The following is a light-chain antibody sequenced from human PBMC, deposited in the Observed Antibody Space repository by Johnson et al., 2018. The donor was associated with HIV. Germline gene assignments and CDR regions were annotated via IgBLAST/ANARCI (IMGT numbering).Light chain of an antibody. V-gene: IGLV1-51*02. Sequence: QSVLTQPPSVSAAPGQKLTISCSGSRSNIGNNYVSWYQPLPGTAPKLLIYANNKRPSGIPDRFFCSKSATSATMGITALQTRKAAYYYYATWHISLSAYVFGPGTKVTIL. CDR1: RSNIGNNY. CDR2: ANN. CDR3: ATWHISLSAYV. J-gene: IGLJ1*01.